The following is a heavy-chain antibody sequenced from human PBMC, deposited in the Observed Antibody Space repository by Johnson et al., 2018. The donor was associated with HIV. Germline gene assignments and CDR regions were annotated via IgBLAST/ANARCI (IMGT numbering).Heavy chain of an antibody. CDR3: AGAPEVRGVDAFDV. CDR1: GFTFSSYG. CDR2: ISYDGSNK. Sequence: QMLLVESGGGVVRPGRSLRLSCAASGFTFSSYGMHWVRQAPGKGLEWLAVISYDGSNKYYADSVKGRFTISRDNSKNTLYLQMNILRAEDTAVYYCAGAPEVRGVDAFDVWGQGTMVTVSS. V-gene: IGHV3-30*03. D-gene: IGHD3-10*01. J-gene: IGHJ3*01.